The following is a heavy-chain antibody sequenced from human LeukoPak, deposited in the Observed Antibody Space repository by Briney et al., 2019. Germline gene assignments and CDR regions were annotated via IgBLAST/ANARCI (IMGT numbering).Heavy chain of an antibody. CDR1: GGSFSGYY. V-gene: IGHV4-34*01. D-gene: IGHD2-15*01. Sequence: SETLSLTCAVYGGSFSGYYWSWIRQPPGKGLEWIWEINHSGSTNYTPSLKSRVTISVDTSKNQFSLKLSFVTAADTAVYYCARAGHCSGGSCYLLLPFDIWGQGTMVTVSS. CDR3: ARAGHCSGGSCYLLLPFDI. J-gene: IGHJ3*02. CDR2: INHSGST.